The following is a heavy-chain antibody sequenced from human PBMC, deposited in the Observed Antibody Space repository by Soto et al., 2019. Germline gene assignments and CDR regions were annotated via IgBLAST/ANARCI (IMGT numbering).Heavy chain of an antibody. Sequence: SETLSLTXAVSGGSISSGGYSWSWIRQPPGKGLEWIGYIYHSGSTYYNPSLKSRVTISVDRSKNQFSLKLSSVTAADTAVYYCARNYIVATILFDYWGQGTLVTVS. V-gene: IGHV4-30-2*01. CDR3: ARNYIVATILFDY. D-gene: IGHD5-12*01. CDR2: IYHSGST. CDR1: GGSISSGGYS. J-gene: IGHJ4*02.